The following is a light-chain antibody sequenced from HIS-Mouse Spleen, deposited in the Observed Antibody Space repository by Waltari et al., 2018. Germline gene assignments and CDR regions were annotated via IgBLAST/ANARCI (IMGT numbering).Light chain of an antibody. J-gene: IGLJ2*01. CDR1: ALPKQY. Sequence: SYELTQPPSVSVSPGQTARITCSGDALPKQYAYWYQQKPGQAPVLVIYKDSDRPSGIPERVSGSSSGTTVTLTISGVQAEDEADYYCQSADSSGTYVVFGGGTKLTVL. CDR3: QSADSSGTYVV. V-gene: IGLV3-25*03. CDR2: KDS.